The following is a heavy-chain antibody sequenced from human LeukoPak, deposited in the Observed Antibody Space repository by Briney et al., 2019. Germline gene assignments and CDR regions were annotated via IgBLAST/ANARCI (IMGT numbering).Heavy chain of an antibody. Sequence: GGSLRLSCAASGFTFSSCSMNWVRQAPGKGLEWVSSISSSSSYIYYADSVKGRFTISRDNAKNSLYLQMNSLRAEDTAVYYCARGYCSSTSCYAGFDYWGQGTLVTVSS. J-gene: IGHJ4*02. V-gene: IGHV3-21*01. CDR2: ISSSSSYI. CDR3: ARGYCSSTSCYAGFDY. CDR1: GFTFSSCS. D-gene: IGHD2-2*01.